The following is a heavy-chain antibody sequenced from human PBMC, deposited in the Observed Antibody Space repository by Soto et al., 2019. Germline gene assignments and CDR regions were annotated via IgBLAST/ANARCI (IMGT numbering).Heavy chain of an antibody. CDR2: IIPIFGTA. D-gene: IGHD6-19*01. V-gene: IGHV1-69*06. Sequence: SVKVSCKASGGTFSSYAISWVRQAPGQGLEWMGGIIPIFGTANYAQKFQGRVTIIADKSTSTAYMELSSLRSEDTAVYYCAQSVAEKTKYDYWGQGTLVTVSS. CDR1: GGTFSSYA. CDR3: AQSVAEKTKYDY. J-gene: IGHJ4*02.